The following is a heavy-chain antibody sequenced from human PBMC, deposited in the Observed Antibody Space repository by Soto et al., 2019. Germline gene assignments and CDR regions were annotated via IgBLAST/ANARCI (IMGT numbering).Heavy chain of an antibody. J-gene: IGHJ4*02. CDR3: ARKIDVATGMLDH. V-gene: IGHV3-23*01. CDR1: GFTLSNSV. Sequence: EVHLLQSGGGLVQPGGSLRLSCATSGFTLSNSVMSWVRQAPGKGLEWVSTIAGKTYYSDSGKGRFTITRDNSQRTLNLRLNGLVAVYTPVYYCARKIDVATGMLDHSGQ. D-gene: IGHD3-10*02. CDR2: IAGKT.